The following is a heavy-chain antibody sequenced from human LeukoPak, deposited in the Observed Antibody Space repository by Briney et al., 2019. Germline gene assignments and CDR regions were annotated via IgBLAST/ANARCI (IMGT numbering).Heavy chain of an antibody. J-gene: IGHJ4*02. CDR1: GGSVSSGSYY. Sequence: SETLSLTCTVSGGSVSSGSYYWSWIRQPPGEGLEWIGYIYYGGSTNYNPSLKSRVTISVDTSKNQFSLKLSSVTAADTAVYYCASAPGKYSSGWYFDYWGQGTLVTVSS. D-gene: IGHD6-19*01. CDR3: ASAPGKYSSGWYFDY. V-gene: IGHV4-61*01. CDR2: IYYGGST.